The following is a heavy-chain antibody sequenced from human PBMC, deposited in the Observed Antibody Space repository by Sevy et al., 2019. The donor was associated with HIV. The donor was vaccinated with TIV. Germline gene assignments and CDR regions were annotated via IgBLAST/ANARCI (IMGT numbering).Heavy chain of an antibody. Sequence: ASVKVSCKASGYTFTSYYLHWVRQAPGQGLEWMGIINPSGGRTTYAQKFQGKLTMTRDTSTSTVDMDLSSLRSEDTAVYYGVRGNPPPEGMAVAGYFDCWGQGTLVTVSS. J-gene: IGHJ4*02. CDR2: INPSGGRT. D-gene: IGHD6-19*01. CDR3: VRGNPPPEGMAVAGYFDC. CDR1: GYTFTSYY. V-gene: IGHV1-46*01.